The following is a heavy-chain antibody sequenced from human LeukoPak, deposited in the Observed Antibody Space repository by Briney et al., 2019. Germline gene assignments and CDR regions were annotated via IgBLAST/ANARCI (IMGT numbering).Heavy chain of an antibody. V-gene: IGHV4-38-2*02. J-gene: IGHJ4*02. D-gene: IGHD3-16*01. Sequence: SETLSLTCTVSGYFISSGYHWGWIRQPPGKGLEWIGSSYHSGSTYYSPSFQSRVTILLDMSKNQFSLKLSSMTAADTAMYYCVKEGEGSISHWGQGILVTVSS. CDR2: SYHSGST. CDR3: VKEGEGSISH. CDR1: GYFISSGYH.